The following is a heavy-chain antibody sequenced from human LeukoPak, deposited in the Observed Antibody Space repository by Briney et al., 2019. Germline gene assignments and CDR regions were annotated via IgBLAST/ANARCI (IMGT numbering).Heavy chain of an antibody. J-gene: IGHJ4*02. D-gene: IGHD2-2*01. CDR1: GGSISSYY. V-gene: IGHV4-59*01. CDR3: ARGSTRPDY. CDR2: THDSGGP. Sequence: SETLSLTCTVSGGSISSYYWSRIRQPPGKTLEWIGYTHDSGGPNYNPSLRSRVTMSLDTSKNQFSLKLSSVTAADTALYYCARGSTRPDYWGQGTLVTVSS.